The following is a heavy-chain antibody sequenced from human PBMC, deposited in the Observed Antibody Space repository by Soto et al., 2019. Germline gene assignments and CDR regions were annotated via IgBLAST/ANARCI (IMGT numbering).Heavy chain of an antibody. D-gene: IGHD1-26*01. CDR2: INHSGST. CDR1: GGSFSGYY. Sequence: SETLSLTCAVYGGSFSGYYWSWIRQPPGKGLEWIGEINHSGSTNYNPSLKSRVTISVDTSKNQFSLKLSSVTAADTAVYYCASWASRQPRRGYYYYGMDVWGQGTTVTVSS. J-gene: IGHJ6*02. CDR3: ASWASRQPRRGYYYYGMDV. V-gene: IGHV4-34*01.